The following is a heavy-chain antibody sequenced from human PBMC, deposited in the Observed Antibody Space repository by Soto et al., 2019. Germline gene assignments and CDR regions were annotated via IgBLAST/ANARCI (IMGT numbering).Heavy chain of an antibody. CDR3: AKVIVVVPAATVDY. CDR2: ISGSGGST. Sequence: EVQLLESGGGLVQPGGSLRLSCAASGFTFSSYAMSRVRQAPGKGLEWVSAISGSGGSTYYADSVKGRFTISRDNSKNTLYLQMNSLRAEDTAVYYCAKVIVVVPAATVDYWGQGTLVTVSS. CDR1: GFTFSSYA. V-gene: IGHV3-23*01. D-gene: IGHD2-2*01. J-gene: IGHJ4*02.